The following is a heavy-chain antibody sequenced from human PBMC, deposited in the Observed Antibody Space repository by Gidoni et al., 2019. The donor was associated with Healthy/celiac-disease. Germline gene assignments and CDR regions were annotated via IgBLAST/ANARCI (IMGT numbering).Heavy chain of an antibody. CDR2: TIPIFGTA. Sequence: QEQLVQSGAEVKKPGSSVKVSCTASGGTFSSYALSWVRQAPGQGLEWMGGTIPIFGTANYAQKFQGRVTITADESTSTAYMELGSLRSEDTAVYYCARYGVQYYGSGSYYHPWGQGTLVTVSS. D-gene: IGHD3-10*01. CDR3: ARYGVQYYGSGSYYHP. CDR1: GGTFSSYA. V-gene: IGHV1-69*01. J-gene: IGHJ5*02.